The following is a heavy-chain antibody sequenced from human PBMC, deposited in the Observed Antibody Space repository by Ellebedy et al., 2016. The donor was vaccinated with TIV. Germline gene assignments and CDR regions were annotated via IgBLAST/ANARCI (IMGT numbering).Heavy chain of an antibody. CDR2: IGTAGDT. CDR1: GFTFSSYD. Sequence: GGSLRLSCAASGFTFSSYDMHWVRQATGKGLEWVSAIGTAGDTYYPGSVKGRFTISRDNAKNSLYLQMNSLRAWDTAVYYCARGVGAENWFDPWGQGTLVTVSS. V-gene: IGHV3-13*01. CDR3: ARGVGAENWFDP. D-gene: IGHD1-26*01. J-gene: IGHJ5*02.